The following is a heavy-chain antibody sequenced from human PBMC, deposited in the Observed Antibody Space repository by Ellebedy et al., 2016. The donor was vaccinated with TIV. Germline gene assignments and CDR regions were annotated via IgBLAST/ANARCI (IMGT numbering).Heavy chain of an antibody. V-gene: IGHV4-39*02. CDR3: AKEEVSTRDTGMDV. Sequence: SETLSLXXSVSGGSIRSNNYYWAWIRQSSGKGLEWIGSLYYSGSTYYNPSLKTRVTISLDTSKNQFSLKLTSVTATDAAVYYCAKEEVSTRDTGMDVWGLGTTVTVSS. CDR2: LYYSGST. CDR1: GGSIRSNNYY. D-gene: IGHD5/OR15-5a*01. J-gene: IGHJ6*02.